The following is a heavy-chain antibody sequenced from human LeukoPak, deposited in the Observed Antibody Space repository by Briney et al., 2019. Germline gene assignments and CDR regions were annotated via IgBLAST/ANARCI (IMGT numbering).Heavy chain of an antibody. D-gene: IGHD6-13*01. CDR1: GYTFTGYY. Sequence: ASVKVSCKASGYTFTGYYMHWVRQAPELGLEWMGWINPNSGRPNYAQKFQGRVTMTRDTSISTAYMELSRLRSDDTAVYCCARVSPYSSSWYWEDYWGQGTLGTVSS. V-gene: IGHV1-2*02. CDR2: INPNSGRP. J-gene: IGHJ4*02. CDR3: ARVSPYSSSWYWEDY.